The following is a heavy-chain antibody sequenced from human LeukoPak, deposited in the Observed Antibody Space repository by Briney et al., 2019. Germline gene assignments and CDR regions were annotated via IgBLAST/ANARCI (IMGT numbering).Heavy chain of an antibody. V-gene: IGHV3-66*01. CDR2: IYSGGST. Sequence: PGGSLRLSCAASGFTVGSNTMSWVRQAPGKGLEWVSIIYSGGSTSYADSVKGRFTISRDNSKNTLYLQMNSLRTEDTAVYYCARGGSYFDISGYYFYWGQGTLVTVPS. CDR1: GFTVGSNT. D-gene: IGHD3-22*01. J-gene: IGHJ4*02. CDR3: ARGGSYFDISGYYFY.